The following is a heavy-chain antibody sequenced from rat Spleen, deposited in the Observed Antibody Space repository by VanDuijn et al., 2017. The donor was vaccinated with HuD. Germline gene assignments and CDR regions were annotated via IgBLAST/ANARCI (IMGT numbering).Heavy chain of an antibody. CDR1: GFSLTSHH. CDR2: MWSGGST. D-gene: IGHD1-4*01. J-gene: IGHJ2*01. V-gene: IGHV2S12*01. CDR3: ARSYPGVMDA. Sequence: QVQLKESGPGLVQPSQTLSLTCSVSGFSLTSHHVSWVRQPPGKGLEWMGVMWSGGSTAYTSALKSRLSISRDTSKSQVFLKMNSLQTKDTAMYFCARSYPGVMDAWGQGVMVTVSS.